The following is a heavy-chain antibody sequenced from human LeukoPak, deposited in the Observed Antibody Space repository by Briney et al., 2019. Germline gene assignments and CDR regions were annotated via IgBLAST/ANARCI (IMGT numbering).Heavy chain of an antibody. CDR3: ARGGTPGWDYLDY. J-gene: IGHJ4*02. D-gene: IGHD3-16*01. Sequence: SETLSLTCTASGGSISSHYWSWIRQPPGKGLEWIGYIYYSGSTNYNPSLKSRVTISVDTSKNQFSLKLSSVTAADTAVYYCARGGTPGWDYLDYWGQGTLVTVSS. V-gene: IGHV4-59*11. CDR1: GGSISSHY. CDR2: IYYSGST.